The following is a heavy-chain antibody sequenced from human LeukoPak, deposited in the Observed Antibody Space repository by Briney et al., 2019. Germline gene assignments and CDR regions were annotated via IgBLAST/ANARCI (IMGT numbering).Heavy chain of an antibody. CDR2: LYGGGNT. D-gene: IGHD3-22*01. J-gene: IGHJ4*02. Sequence: PGGSLRLSCAASGFTVSNNYMHWVRQAPGEGLEWVSILYGGGNTYYADSVKGRFTISRDNSKNTLYLQMNSLRAEDTDVYYCARGRYDSSGSWYFDYWGQGTLVTVSS. CDR3: ARGRYDSSGSWYFDY. V-gene: IGHV3-53*01. CDR1: GFTVSNNY.